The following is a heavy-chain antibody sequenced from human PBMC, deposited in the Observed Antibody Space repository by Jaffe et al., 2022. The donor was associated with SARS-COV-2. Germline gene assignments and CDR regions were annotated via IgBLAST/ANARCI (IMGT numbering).Heavy chain of an antibody. V-gene: IGHV3-74*01. D-gene: IGHD3-10*01. Sequence: EVQLVESGGVLVQPGGSLRLSCAASGITLSSYWMHWVRQAPGKGPEWVSRINTDGLITIYADSVKGRVTISRDTAKSTLYLQMNSLRPEDTAVYYCARERRDSGTALDYWGQGTLVTVSS. J-gene: IGHJ4*02. CDR3: ARERRDSGTALDY. CDR1: GITLSSYW. CDR2: INTDGLIT.